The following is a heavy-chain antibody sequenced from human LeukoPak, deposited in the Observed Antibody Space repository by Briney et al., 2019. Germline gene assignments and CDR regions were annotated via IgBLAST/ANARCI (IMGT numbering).Heavy chain of an antibody. J-gene: IGHJ3*02. CDR1: GFTFSSYG. D-gene: IGHD3-22*01. V-gene: IGHV3-30*18. CDR2: ISYDGSNK. Sequence: GGSLRLSCAASGFTFSSYGIHWVRQAPGKGLEWVAVISYDGSNKYFADSVKGRFTISRDNSKNTLYLQMNSLRAEDTAVYYCAKDYDSSGWAAFDIWGQGTMVTVSS. CDR3: AKDYDSSGWAAFDI.